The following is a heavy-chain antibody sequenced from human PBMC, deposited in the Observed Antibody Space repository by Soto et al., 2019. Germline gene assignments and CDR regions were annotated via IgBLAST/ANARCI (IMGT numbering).Heavy chain of an antibody. D-gene: IGHD2-2*01. CDR3: TRIYCTTTSCFINGMDV. J-gene: IGHJ6*02. CDR2: IYHSGTT. V-gene: IGHV4-38-2*01. CDR1: GDSISSGYY. Sequence: SETLSLTCAVSGDSISSGYYWAWIRQPPGKGLVWIGSIYHSGTTYYNPSLESRVTISVDTSENQFALKLTSVTAADTATYYCTRIYCTTTSCFINGMDVWGQGTTVTVSS.